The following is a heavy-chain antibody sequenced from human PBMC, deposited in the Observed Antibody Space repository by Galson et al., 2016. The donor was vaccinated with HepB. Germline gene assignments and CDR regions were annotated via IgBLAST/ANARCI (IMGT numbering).Heavy chain of an antibody. V-gene: IGHV3-43*01. D-gene: IGHD1-26*01. Sequence: SLRLSCATSGFTFDDHPMNWVRQVPGKGLEWVSLLTWDRNNTSYADSMKGRFTISRDNAKNTLYVQMNSLRADDTAVYYCATVGQKWELMSWGQGTLVTVSS. CDR3: ATVGQKWELMS. J-gene: IGHJ5*02. CDR2: LTWDRNNT. CDR1: GFTFDDHP.